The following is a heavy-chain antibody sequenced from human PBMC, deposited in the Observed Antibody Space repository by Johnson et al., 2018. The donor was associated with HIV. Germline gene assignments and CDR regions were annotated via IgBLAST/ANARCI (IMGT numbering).Heavy chain of an antibody. CDR2: IKSKTDGGTT. V-gene: IGHV3-15*01. J-gene: IGHJ3*02. D-gene: IGHD3-10*01. CDR1: GFTVSSNY. CDR3: TTDRGGSSDAFDI. Sequence: VQLVESGGGVVQPGRSLRLSCAASGFTVSSNYMSWVRQAPGKGLEWVGRIKSKTDGGTTDYAAPVKGRFTISRDDSKNTLYLQMNSLKTEDTAVYYCTTDRGGSSDAFDIWGQGTMVTVSS.